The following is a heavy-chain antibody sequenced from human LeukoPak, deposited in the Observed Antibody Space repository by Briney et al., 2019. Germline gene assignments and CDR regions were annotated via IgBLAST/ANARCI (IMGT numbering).Heavy chain of an antibody. CDR3: ASHPALSSSSWWASRGTYY. Sequence: QPGGSLRLSCAASGFTVSSNYRSWVRQAPGKGLEWFSVIYSGGSTYYADSVKGRFTISRDNSKNTLYLQMNSLRAEDTAVYYCASHPALSSSSWWASRGTYYWGQGTLVTVSS. J-gene: IGHJ4*02. D-gene: IGHD6-13*01. V-gene: IGHV3-66*02. CDR2: IYSGGST. CDR1: GFTVSSNY.